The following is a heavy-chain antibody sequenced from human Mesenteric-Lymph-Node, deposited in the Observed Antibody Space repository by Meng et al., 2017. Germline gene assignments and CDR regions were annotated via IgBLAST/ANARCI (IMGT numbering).Heavy chain of an antibody. J-gene: IGHJ2*01. D-gene: IGHD5-18*01. Sequence: QVQPEESRPGVGKPSLTLLPTCTGADGSISSVDYYWSWIRPPPGKGLELIGHIYYSGSTSYNPSLKSRITISVDTSNNQFSLKLSSVTAADTAVYYCARVGWRQWSFDLWGRGTLVTVSS. CDR3: ARVGWRQWSFDL. CDR2: IYYSGST. CDR1: DGSISSVDYY. V-gene: IGHV4-30-4*01.